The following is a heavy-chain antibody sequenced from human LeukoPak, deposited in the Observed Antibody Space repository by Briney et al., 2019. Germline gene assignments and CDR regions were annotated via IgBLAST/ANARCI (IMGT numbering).Heavy chain of an antibody. Sequence: GGSLRLSCAASGFTFSSSAMSWVRQAPGKGLEWVSAISNNGGYTYYADSVQGRFTISRDSSKSTLCLQMNSLRAEDTAVYYCAKAPFPTVTLARFDYWGQGTLVTVSS. V-gene: IGHV3-23*01. CDR1: GFTFSSSA. CDR3: AKAPFPTVTLARFDY. D-gene: IGHD4-17*01. J-gene: IGHJ4*02. CDR2: ISNNGGYT.